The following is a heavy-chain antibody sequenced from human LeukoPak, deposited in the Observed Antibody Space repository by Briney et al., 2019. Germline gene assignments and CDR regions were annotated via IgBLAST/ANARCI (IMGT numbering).Heavy chain of an antibody. V-gene: IGHV4-30-2*01. D-gene: IGHD5-24*01. CDR1: GGSISSSSYY. CDR3: ARGPPRSNY. CDR2: IYHSGST. Sequence: PSETLSLTCTVSGGSISSSSYYWSWIRQPPGKGLEWIGYIYHSGSTYYNPSLKSRVTISVDRSKNQFSLKLSSVTAADTAVYYCARGPPRSNYWGQGTLVTVSS. J-gene: IGHJ4*02.